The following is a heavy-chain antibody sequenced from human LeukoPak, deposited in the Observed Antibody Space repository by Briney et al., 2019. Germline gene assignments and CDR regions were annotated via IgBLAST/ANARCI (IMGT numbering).Heavy chain of an antibody. CDR3: ARDRAEWQYYFDTSGDYYVGDSFDI. Sequence: NPSETLSLTCTVSGGSISSSSYYWGWIRQPPGKGLEWIGSIYYSGSTYHNPSLKSRVTISIDTSKSQFSLRLSSVTAADTAVYYCARDRAEWQYYFDTSGDYYVGDSFDIWGQGTMVTVSS. V-gene: IGHV4-39*07. CDR1: GGSISSSSYY. J-gene: IGHJ3*02. D-gene: IGHD3-22*01. CDR2: IYYSGST.